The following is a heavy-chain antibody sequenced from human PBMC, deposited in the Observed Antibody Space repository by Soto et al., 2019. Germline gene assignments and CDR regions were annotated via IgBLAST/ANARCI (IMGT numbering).Heavy chain of an antibody. CDR1: GFSFSDYF. J-gene: IGHJ3*02. CDR3: ARPSPYSSGWYEGTDAFDI. Sequence: ASVKVSCKASGFSFSDYFMHWVRQAPGQGLEWMGIINPSGDSRNYAQKFQGRVTITRDTSTSTVYMDLSSLRYEDTAVYYCARPSPYSSGWYEGTDAFDIWGQGTMVTVSS. CDR2: INPSGDSR. V-gene: IGHV1-46*01. D-gene: IGHD6-19*01.